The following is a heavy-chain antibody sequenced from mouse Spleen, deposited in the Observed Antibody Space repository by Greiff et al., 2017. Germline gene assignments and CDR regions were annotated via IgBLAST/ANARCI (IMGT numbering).Heavy chain of an antibody. CDR2: ISYDGSN. CDR3: AINWDWYFDV. J-gene: IGHJ1*01. CDR1: GYSITSGYY. D-gene: IGHD4-1*02. Sequence: EVKLMESGPGLVKPSQSLSLTCSVTGYSITSGYYWNWIRQFPGNKLEWMGYISYDGSNNYNPSLKNRISITRDTSKNQFFLKLNSVTTEDTATYYCAINWDWYFDVWGAGTTVTVSS. V-gene: IGHV3-6*01.